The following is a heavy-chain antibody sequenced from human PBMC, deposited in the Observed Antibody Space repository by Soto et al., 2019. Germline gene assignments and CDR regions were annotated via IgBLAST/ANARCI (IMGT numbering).Heavy chain of an antibody. CDR2: INPNSGGT. D-gene: IGHD2-15*01. V-gene: IGHV1-2*02. CDR1: GYTFTGYY. J-gene: IGHJ4*02. CDR3: ARAASVVVVAATGDY. Sequence: QVQLVQSGAEVKKPGASVKVSCKASGYTFTGYYMHWVRQAPGQGLEWMGWINPNSGGTNYAQKFQGRVTMTRDTSISTAYMELSRLRSDDTAVYYCARAASVVVVAATGDYWGQGTLVTVSS.